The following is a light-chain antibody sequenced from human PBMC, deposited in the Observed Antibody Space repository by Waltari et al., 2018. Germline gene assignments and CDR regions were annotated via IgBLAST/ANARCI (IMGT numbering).Light chain of an antibody. CDR2: EVS. CDR3: SSYTSSSTRV. CDR1: SSDGGGYNY. Sequence: QTALTQPASVSGSPGQSITIPCPGTSSDGGGYNYVSWYQQHPGKAPKLMIYEVSNRPSGVSNRFSGSKSGNTASLTISGLQAEDEADYYCSSYTSSSTRVFGGGTKLTVL. J-gene: IGLJ2*01. V-gene: IGLV2-14*01.